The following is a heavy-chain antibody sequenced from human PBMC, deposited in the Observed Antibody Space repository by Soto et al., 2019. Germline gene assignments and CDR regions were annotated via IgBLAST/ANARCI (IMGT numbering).Heavy chain of an antibody. CDR2: IFANGHT. CDR3: VASLAASGLNWLDP. CDR1: GGSISERY. V-gene: IGHV4-4*07. D-gene: IGHD6-13*01. Sequence: SETLSLTCIVSGGSISERYWNWVRQPPGKGLEWIGLIFANGHTDYNPSLKSRVAMSVDASKNQFSLRLTSMTAADTAVYYCVASLAASGLNWLDPWGRGTLVTVSS. J-gene: IGHJ5*02.